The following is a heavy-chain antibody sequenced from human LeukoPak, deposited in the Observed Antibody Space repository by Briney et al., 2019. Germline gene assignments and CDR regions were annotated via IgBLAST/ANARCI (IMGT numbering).Heavy chain of an antibody. J-gene: IGHJ3*02. CDR1: GFSFRKYA. CDR2: IRSAGGSR. Sequence: GGSLRLSCAASGFSFRKYAMHWVRQAPGKGLEYVSGIRSAGGSRAYANSVKGRFTISRENAKNMLYIQMGSLRAEDMAVYYCAREGASMVRGVHDAFDIWGQGTMVTVSS. CDR3: AREGASMVRGVHDAFDI. D-gene: IGHD3-10*01. V-gene: IGHV3-64*01.